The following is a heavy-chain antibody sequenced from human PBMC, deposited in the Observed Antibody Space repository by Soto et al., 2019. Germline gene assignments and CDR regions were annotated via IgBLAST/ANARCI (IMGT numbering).Heavy chain of an antibody. V-gene: IGHV5-51*01. CDR2: IYPGDSDT. CDR3: ARGSGTGPFIFDY. Sequence: GDSLKISCKGSGYSFTSNRIGWVRQMPGKGLEWMGVIYPGDSDTIYNPSFQGQVTISADKSISTAYLQWSSLKASDTAMYYCARGSGTGPFIFDYWGQGTLVTGS. J-gene: IGHJ4*02. D-gene: IGHD1-26*01. CDR1: GYSFTSNR.